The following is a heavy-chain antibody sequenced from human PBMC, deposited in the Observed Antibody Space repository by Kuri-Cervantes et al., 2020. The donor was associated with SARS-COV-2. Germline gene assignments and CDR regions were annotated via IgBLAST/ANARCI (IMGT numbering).Heavy chain of an antibody. CDR2: INHSGST. V-gene: IGHV4-34*01. D-gene: IGHD1-14*01. Sequence: GSLRLSCAVYGGSFSGYYWSWIRQPPGKGLEWIGEINHSGSTNYNPSLKSRVTISVDTSKNQFSLKLSSVTAADTAVYYCARDPRYLARGRGFDYWGQGTLVTVSS. J-gene: IGHJ4*02. CDR3: ARDPRYLARGRGFDY. CDR1: GGSFSGYY.